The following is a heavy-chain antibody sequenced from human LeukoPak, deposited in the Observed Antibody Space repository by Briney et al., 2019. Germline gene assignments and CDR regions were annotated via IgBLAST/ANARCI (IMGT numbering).Heavy chain of an antibody. D-gene: IGHD2-2*01. CDR3: ASDPRAGQLLRYYYYYGMDV. Sequence: GGSLRLSCAASGFTFSSYTMHWVRQAPGKGLEWVAVISYDGSNKYYADSVKGRFTISRDNSKNTLYLQMNSLRAEDTAVYYCASDPRAGQLLRYYYYYGMDVWGKGTTVTVSS. J-gene: IGHJ6*04. V-gene: IGHV3-30*04. CDR1: GFTFSSYT. CDR2: ISYDGSNK.